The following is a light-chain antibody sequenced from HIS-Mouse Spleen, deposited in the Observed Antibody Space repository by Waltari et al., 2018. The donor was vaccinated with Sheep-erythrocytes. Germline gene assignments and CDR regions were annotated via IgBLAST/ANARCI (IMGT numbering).Light chain of an antibody. CDR2: AAS. Sequence: DIQMTQSPSSLSASVGDRVTITCRASQSISSYLNWYQQKPGKAPKLLIYAASSLQSGVPSRFSGSGSGTGFTLTISSLQPEDFATYYCQQSYSTPQFTFGPGTKVDSK. CDR1: QSISSY. CDR3: QQSYSTPQFT. J-gene: IGKJ3*01. V-gene: IGKV1-39*01.